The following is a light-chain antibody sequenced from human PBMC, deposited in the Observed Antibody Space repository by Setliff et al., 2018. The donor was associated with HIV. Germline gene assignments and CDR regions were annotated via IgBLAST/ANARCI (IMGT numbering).Light chain of an antibody. CDR1: SSDVGSYNL. Sequence: QSVLTQPASVSGSPGQSITISCTGTSSDVGSYNLVSWYQRHPGKAPKLMIYEVSKRPSGVSNRFSGSKSGNTASLTISGLQAEDEADYYCCSYAGSRIFYVFGTGTKVTVL. CDR3: CSYAGSRIFYV. J-gene: IGLJ1*01. V-gene: IGLV2-23*02. CDR2: EVS.